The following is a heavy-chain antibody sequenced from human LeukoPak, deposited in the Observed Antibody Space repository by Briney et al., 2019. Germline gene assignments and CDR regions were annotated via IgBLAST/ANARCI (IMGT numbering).Heavy chain of an antibody. D-gene: IGHD2-8*02. CDR3: ATYRQVLLPFES. J-gene: IGHJ4*02. Sequence: GGSLRLSCAASGFTFSTFAMIWVRQPPGEGLEWVSSIFPSGGEIHYADSVRGGFTISRDNSKSTLSLQMNSLRAEDTAIYYCATYRQVLLPFESWGQGTLVTVSS. V-gene: IGHV3-23*01. CDR1: GFTFSTFA. CDR2: IFPSGGEI.